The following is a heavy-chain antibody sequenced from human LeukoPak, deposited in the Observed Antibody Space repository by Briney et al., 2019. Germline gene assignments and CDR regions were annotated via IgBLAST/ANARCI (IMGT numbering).Heavy chain of an antibody. CDR3: ARANDFWSGPLYYFDY. V-gene: IGHV1-2*02. Sequence: ASVKVSCKASGYTFTGYYMHWVRQAPGQGLEWMGWINPNSGGTNYAQKFQGRVTMTRETSISTACMELSRLRSDDTAVYYCARANDFWSGPLYYFDYWGQGTLVTVSS. CDR1: GYTFTGYY. J-gene: IGHJ4*02. CDR2: INPNSGGT. D-gene: IGHD3-3*01.